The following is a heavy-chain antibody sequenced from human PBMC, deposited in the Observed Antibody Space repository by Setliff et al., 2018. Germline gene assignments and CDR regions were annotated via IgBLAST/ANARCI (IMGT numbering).Heavy chain of an antibody. CDR3: ARVGVLWFGELLGAFDI. CDR1: GGSISSSSYY. CDR2: IYYSGST. Sequence: SETLSLTCTVSGGSISSSSYYWGWIRQPPGKGLEWIGSIYYSGSTYYNPSLKSRVTISADTSKNQFSLKLSSVTAADTAVYYCARVGVLWFGELLGAFDIWGQGTMVTVSS. V-gene: IGHV4-39*07. J-gene: IGHJ3*02. D-gene: IGHD3-10*01.